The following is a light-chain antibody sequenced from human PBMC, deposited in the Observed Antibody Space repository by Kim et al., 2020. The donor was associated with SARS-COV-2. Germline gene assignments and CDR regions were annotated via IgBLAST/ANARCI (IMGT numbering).Light chain of an antibody. V-gene: IGKV4-1*01. J-gene: IGKJ2*01. Sequence: KATINCKSSQSVLYSSNNQNYLAWYQQKPGQPPKQLIYCASTREYGVPDRFSGSGSGTDFTLTISSLHAEDVAVYYCQQYYSTPYTFGQGTKLEI. CDR1: QSVLYSSNNQNY. CDR3: QQYYSTPYT. CDR2: CAS.